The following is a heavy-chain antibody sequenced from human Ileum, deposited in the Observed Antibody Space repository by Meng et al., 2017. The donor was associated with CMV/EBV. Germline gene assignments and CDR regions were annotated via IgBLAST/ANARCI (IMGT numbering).Heavy chain of an antibody. V-gene: IGHV4-34*01. CDR1: GGSFSGYY. CDR2: INHSGST. D-gene: IGHD3-16*02. CDR3: ARGRGYDYVWGSYRSTFFDY. J-gene: IGHJ4*02. Sequence: GSLRLSCAVYGGSFSGYYWSWIRQPPGKGLEWIGEINHSGSTNYNPSLKSRVTISVDTSKNQFSLKLSSVTAADTAVYYCARGRGYDYVWGSYRSTFFDYWGQGTLVTVSS.